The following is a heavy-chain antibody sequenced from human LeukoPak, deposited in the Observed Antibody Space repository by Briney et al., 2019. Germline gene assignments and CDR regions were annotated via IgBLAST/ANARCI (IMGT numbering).Heavy chain of an antibody. V-gene: IGHV1-46*01. CDR2: ISPSGGST. CDR1: GGTFSSYA. CDR3: VREEHGGTFDY. J-gene: IGHJ4*02. Sequence: ASVKVSCKASGGTFSSYAISWVRQAPGQGLEWMGFISPSGGSTGYAEQFQGRVTMTRDTSTNTVYMELSGLRSEDTAVYFCVREEHGGTFDYWGQGTPVTVSS. D-gene: IGHD3-16*01.